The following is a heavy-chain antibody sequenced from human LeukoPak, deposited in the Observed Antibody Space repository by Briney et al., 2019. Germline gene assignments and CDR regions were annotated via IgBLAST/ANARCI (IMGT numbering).Heavy chain of an antibody. CDR1: GLSFSSFA. J-gene: IGHJ4*02. V-gene: IGHV3-23*01. D-gene: IGHD3-16*01. CDR2: MKGTGET. Sequence: PGGSLRLSCAASGLSFSSFAMSWVRQAPARGLEWLSSMKGTGETIYADSVRGRCTPFRDGSRNTVYLQLNNLRVEDTAVYYCARASWVSTADAVRWGQGTVVTVSS. CDR3: ARASWVSTADAVR.